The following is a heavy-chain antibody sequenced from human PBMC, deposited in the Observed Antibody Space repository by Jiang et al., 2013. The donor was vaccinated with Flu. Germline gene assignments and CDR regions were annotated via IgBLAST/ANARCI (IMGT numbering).Heavy chain of an antibody. CDR3: ARRLPNCSGGSCLDY. CDR2: MSPNSANT. J-gene: IGHJ4*02. D-gene: IGHD2-15*01. V-gene: IGHV1-8*01. CDR1: GYTFTSYD. Sequence: SGAEVKKPGASVKVSCKASGYTFTSYDINWVRQASGQGLEWMGWMSPNSANTGYAQKFQGRVTMTRDTSISTVYMELSSLRSEDTAVYYCARRLPNCSGGSCLDYWGQGTLVTVSP.